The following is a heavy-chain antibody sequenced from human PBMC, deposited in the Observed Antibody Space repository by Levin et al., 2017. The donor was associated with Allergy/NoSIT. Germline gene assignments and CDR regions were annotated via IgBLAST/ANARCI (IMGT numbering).Heavy chain of an antibody. J-gene: IGHJ3*02. CDR3: ARDNPLSMITFGGVIETDAFDI. D-gene: IGHD3-16*02. CDR2: ISSSGSTI. V-gene: IGHV3-48*03. CDR1: GFTFSSYE. Sequence: GGSLRLSCAASGFTFSSYEMNWVRQAPGKGLEWVSYISSSGSTIYYADSVKGRFTISRDNAKNSLYLQMNSLRAEDTAVYYCARDNPLSMITFGGVIETDAFDIWGQGTMVTVSS.